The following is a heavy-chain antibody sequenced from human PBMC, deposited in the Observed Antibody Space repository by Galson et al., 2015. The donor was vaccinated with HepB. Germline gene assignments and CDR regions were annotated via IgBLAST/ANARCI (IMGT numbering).Heavy chain of an antibody. CDR1: GYTFTSYD. CDR3: AREVDTAMPPYYYYYMDV. V-gene: IGHV1-8*01. D-gene: IGHD5-18*01. CDR2: MNPNSGNT. Sequence: SVKVSCKASGYTFTSYDINWVRQATGQGLEWMGWMNPNSGNTGYAQKFQGRVTMTRNTSISTAYMELSSLRSEDTAVYYCAREVDTAMPPYYYYYMDVWGKGTTVTVSS. J-gene: IGHJ6*03.